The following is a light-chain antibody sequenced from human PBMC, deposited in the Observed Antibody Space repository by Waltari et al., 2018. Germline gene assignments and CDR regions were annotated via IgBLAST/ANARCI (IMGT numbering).Light chain of an antibody. CDR1: SGDVGVSNY. CDR3: CSRAGSSVV. V-gene: IGLV2-11*01. CDR2: DAS. J-gene: IGLJ2*01. Sequence: QSALTQPRSVSGSPGQSVTITCTGTSGDVGVSNYVSCYLEQPGNAPRLPIYDASERPSGVPDRFSASKSGNTASLTISGLQAEDEGSYHCCSRAGSSVVFGGGTKLTVL.